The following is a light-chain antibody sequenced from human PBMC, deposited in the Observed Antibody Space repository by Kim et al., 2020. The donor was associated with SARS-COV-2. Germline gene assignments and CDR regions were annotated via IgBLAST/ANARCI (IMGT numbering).Light chain of an antibody. CDR2: AAS. V-gene: IGKV1-12*01. CDR3: QQTNSFPPNS. CDR1: QGIPIC. J-gene: IGKJ2*03. Sequence: DIQMTQSPSSVSASVGDRVTITCRASQGIPICLAWCLQKPGKAPEFLIYAASSLKGGVPSGFSGSGSGTDFTLTISSLQPEDFPTYYCQQTNSFPPNSFGEGPKLEI.